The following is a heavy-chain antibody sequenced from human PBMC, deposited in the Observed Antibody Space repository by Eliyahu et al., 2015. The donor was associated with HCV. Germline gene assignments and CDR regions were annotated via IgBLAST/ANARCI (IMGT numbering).Heavy chain of an antibody. J-gene: IGHJ6*02. CDR3: AKWRRRVEIKSTIMDQNAMDV. CDR1: GFSXGDXX. V-gene: IGHV3-23*01. Sequence: EVQLLQPGGGLEQPGGSLXLSRAAXGFSXGDXXXNXVRQTPGKGLEWVAVVSIKSGIISYHDSVKGRFTISRDNSKNMLYLQMNGLRAEDTAVYYCAKWRRRVEIKSTIMDQNAMDVWGQGTTVTVSS. CDR2: VSIKSGII. D-gene: IGHD5-24*01.